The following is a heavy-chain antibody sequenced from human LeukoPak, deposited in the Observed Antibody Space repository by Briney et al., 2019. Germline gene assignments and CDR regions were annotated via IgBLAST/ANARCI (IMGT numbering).Heavy chain of an antibody. CDR1: GGSISSVIYY. Sequence: SQTLSLTCTVSGGSISSVIYYWSWIRRPAGKGLEWIGRIYSSGSPYYNPSLKSRVTISVDTSKNQFSLRLSSVTAADTAVYYCARDLGKGYNHWYFDLWGRGTLVTVSS. CDR2: IYSSGSP. J-gene: IGHJ2*01. CDR3: ARDLGKGYNHWYFDL. D-gene: IGHD5-24*01. V-gene: IGHV4-61*02.